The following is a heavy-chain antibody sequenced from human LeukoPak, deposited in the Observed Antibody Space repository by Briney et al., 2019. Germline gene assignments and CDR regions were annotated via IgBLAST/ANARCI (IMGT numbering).Heavy chain of an antibody. Sequence: SETLSLTCTVSGGSISSYYWSWIRQPPGKGLEWIGYTFTSGSTNYNPSLKSRVTISVDTSRTQFSLKLSSVTAADTAVYYCARQGHYCTSTSCSFDYWGQGTLVTVSS. CDR3: ARQGHYCTSTSCSFDY. V-gene: IGHV4-4*09. J-gene: IGHJ4*02. CDR1: GGSISSYY. D-gene: IGHD2-2*01. CDR2: TFTSGST.